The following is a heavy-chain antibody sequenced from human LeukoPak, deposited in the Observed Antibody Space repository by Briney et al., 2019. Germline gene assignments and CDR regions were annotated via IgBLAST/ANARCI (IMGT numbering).Heavy chain of an antibody. D-gene: IGHD6-13*01. Sequence: PSETLSLTCTVSGVSISTYYWSWIRQPPGKGVEWIGYLYDSGSTSYNPSLKSRVTISVDTSKSQFSLKLSSVTAADTAMYYCAKHGGSWTFDYWGQGILVTVSS. V-gene: IGHV4-59*08. CDR3: AKHGGSWTFDY. CDR1: GVSISTYY. CDR2: LYDSGST. J-gene: IGHJ4*02.